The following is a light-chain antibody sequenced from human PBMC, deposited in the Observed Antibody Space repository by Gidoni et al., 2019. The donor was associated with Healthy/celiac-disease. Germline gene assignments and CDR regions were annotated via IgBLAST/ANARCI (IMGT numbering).Light chain of an antibody. CDR1: QDISNY. CDR3: QQYDNLPGVT. V-gene: IGKV1-33*01. CDR2: DES. Sequence: DIQMTQSPSSLSASVGDRVTITCQASQDISNYLNWYQQKPGKAPKLLIYDESNLETGVPSRFSGSGSGTDFTFTISSLQPEDIATYYCQQYDNLPGVTFXQXTRLEIK. J-gene: IGKJ5*01.